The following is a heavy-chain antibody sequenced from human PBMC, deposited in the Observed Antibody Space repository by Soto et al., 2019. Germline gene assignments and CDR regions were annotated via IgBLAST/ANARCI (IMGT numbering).Heavy chain of an antibody. CDR1: GFTFSSYG. J-gene: IGHJ4*02. CDR2: IWYDGSNK. CDR3: ARDSSITFGGVIAFFDY. D-gene: IGHD3-16*02. Sequence: GGSLRLSCAASGFTFSSYGMHWVRQAPGKGLEWVAVIWYDGSNKYYADSVKGRFTISRDNSKNTLYLQMNSLRAEDTAVYYCARDSSITFGGVIAFFDYWGQGTLVTVSS. V-gene: IGHV3-33*01.